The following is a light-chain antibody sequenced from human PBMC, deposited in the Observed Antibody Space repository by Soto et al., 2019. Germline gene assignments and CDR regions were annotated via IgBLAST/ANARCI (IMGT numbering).Light chain of an antibody. CDR2: DVS. CDR1: SSDVGGYNY. Sequence: QSALTQSASVSGSPGQSITISCTGTSSDVGGYNYVSWYQQHPGKAPTLIIYDVSTRPSGVSTRFSGSKSGNTASLTISGLQAEDEADYSCSSYTSTNSWVFGGGTKLTVL. J-gene: IGLJ3*02. V-gene: IGLV2-14*01. CDR3: SSYTSTNSWV.